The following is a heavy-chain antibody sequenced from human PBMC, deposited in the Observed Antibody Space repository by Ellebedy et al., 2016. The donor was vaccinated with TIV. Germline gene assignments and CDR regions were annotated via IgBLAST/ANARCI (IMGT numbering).Heavy chain of an antibody. D-gene: IGHD4-17*01. V-gene: IGHV3-7*01. J-gene: IGHJ5*02. CDR2: IRQEGDEI. CDR1: GFNFRSYW. CDR3: ARRASYGDYAVQVNPWFDP. Sequence: GESPKISCAASGFNFRSYWMAWVRQAPGKGLEWVAKIRQEGDEIYYVESVKGRFTIPRDNAKNSLFLQMNSLRVEDTAVYYCARRASYGDYAVQVNPWFDPWGQGTLVTVSS.